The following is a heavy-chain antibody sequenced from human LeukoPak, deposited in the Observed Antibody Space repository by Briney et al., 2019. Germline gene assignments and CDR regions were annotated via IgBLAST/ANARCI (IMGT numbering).Heavy chain of an antibody. CDR3: AREGDIVVVPAAFDI. CDR2: IYHSGST. V-gene: IGHV4-4*02. J-gene: IGHJ3*02. Sequence: PSETLSLTCAVSGDSIISSHWWSWVRQPPGKGLEWIGEIYHSGSTNYNPSLKSRVTISVDTSKNQFSLKLSSVTAADTAVYYCAREGDIVVVPAAFDIWGQGTMVTVSS. D-gene: IGHD2-2*01. CDR1: GDSIISSHW.